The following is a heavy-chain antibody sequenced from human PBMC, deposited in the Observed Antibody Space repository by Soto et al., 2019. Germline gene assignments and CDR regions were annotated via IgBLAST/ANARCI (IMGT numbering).Heavy chain of an antibody. J-gene: IGHJ3*02. CDR1: GYTFTSYS. D-gene: IGHD3-16*02. Sequence: QVQLVQSGAELKKPGASVTVSCKASGYTFTSYSITWVRQAPGQGPEWMGWINANNGNTNYAQKFQGRVTMTTDTSTKTAYMDLRSLRSDDTAIYYCARDLVGLGELSTPFVAFDIWGQGTMVTVSS. V-gene: IGHV1-18*01. CDR2: INANNGNT. CDR3: ARDLVGLGELSTPFVAFDI.